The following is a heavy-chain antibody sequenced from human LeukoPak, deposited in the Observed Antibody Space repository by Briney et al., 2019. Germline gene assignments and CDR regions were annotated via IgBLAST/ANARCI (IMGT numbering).Heavy chain of an antibody. CDR1: GFTFSSYW. V-gene: IGHV3-7*01. Sequence: QTGGSLRLSCAASGFTFSSYWMSWVRQAPGKGLEWVANIKQDGSEKYYVDSVKGRFTISRDNAKNSLYLQVNSLRAEDTAVYYCARDMYYYDSSGTGYYYYGMDVWGQGTTVTVSS. J-gene: IGHJ6*02. CDR2: IKQDGSEK. D-gene: IGHD3-22*01. CDR3: ARDMYYYDSSGTGYYYYGMDV.